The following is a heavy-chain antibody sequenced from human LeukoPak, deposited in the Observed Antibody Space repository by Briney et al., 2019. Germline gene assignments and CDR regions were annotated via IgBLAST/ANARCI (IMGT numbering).Heavy chain of an antibody. CDR3: ARGPYIVVVPAARLINTRYFDY. CDR2: INHSGST. J-gene: IGHJ4*02. CDR1: GGAFSGYY. D-gene: IGHD2-2*01. Sequence: PSETLSLTCAVYGGAFSGYYWSWIRQPPRKGLEWIGEINHSGSTNYNPSLKSRVTISVDTSKNQFSLKLSSVTAADTAVYYCARGPYIVVVPAARLINTRYFDYWGQGTLVTVSS. V-gene: IGHV4-34*01.